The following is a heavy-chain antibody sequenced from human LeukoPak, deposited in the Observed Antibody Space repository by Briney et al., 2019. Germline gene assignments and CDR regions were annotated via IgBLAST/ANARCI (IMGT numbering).Heavy chain of an antibody. V-gene: IGHV1-46*01. J-gene: IGHJ4*02. CDR2: INPSGGST. D-gene: IGHD6-13*01. Sequence: GASVKVSCKASGYTFTSYYIHWVRQAPGQGLEWMGIINPSGGSTTYAQKFQGRVAMTRDTSTCRVYMEVSSLRSEDTAVYYCARTYSSSDEFDYWGQGTLVTVSS. CDR1: GYTFTSYY. CDR3: ARTYSSSDEFDY.